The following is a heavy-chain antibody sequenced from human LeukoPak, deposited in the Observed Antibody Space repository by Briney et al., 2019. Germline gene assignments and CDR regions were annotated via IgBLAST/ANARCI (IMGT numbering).Heavy chain of an antibody. CDR2: INPNSGGT. CDR3: ARAPRIAAASFDY. V-gene: IGHV1-2*04. D-gene: IGHD6-13*01. CDR1: GYTFTGYY. J-gene: IGHJ4*02. Sequence: ASVKVSCKASGYTFTGYYMHWVRQAPGQGLEWMGWINPNSGGTNYAQKFQGWVTMTRDTSISTAYMELSRLRSDDTAVYYCARAPRIAAASFDYWGQGTLVTVSP.